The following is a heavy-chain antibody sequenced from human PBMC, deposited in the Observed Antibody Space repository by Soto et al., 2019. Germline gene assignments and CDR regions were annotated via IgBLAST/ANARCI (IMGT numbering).Heavy chain of an antibody. CDR3: AKGGDKVFDYYYYGMDV. D-gene: IGHD1-20*01. J-gene: IGHJ6*02. CDR1: GFTFSSYA. V-gene: IGHV3-23*01. CDR2: ISGSGGST. Sequence: GGSLRLSCAASGFTFSSYAMSWVRQAPGKGLEWVSAISGSGGSTYYADSVKGRFTISRDNSKNTLYLQMNSLRAEDTAVYYCAKGGDKVFDYYYYGMDVWGQGTTVTVSS.